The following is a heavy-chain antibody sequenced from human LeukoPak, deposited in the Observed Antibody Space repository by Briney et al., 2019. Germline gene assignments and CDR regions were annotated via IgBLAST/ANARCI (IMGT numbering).Heavy chain of an antibody. CDR3: ARVHYDFWSGSPSYYFVY. CDR2: IYYSGST. Sequence: SETLSLTCTVSGGSISSSSYYWGWIRQPPGKGLEWIGSIYYSGSTYYNPSLKSRVTISVDTSKNQFSLKLSSVTAADTAVYYCARVHYDFWSGSPSYYFVYWGQGTLVTVSS. CDR1: GGSISSSSYY. J-gene: IGHJ4*02. D-gene: IGHD3-3*01. V-gene: IGHV4-39*07.